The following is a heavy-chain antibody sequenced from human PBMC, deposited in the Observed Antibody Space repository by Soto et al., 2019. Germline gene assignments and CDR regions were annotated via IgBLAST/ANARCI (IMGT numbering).Heavy chain of an antibody. D-gene: IGHD3-22*01. CDR2: ISRTGHTI. CDR3: ARDSTGYYPNVFDI. J-gene: IGHJ3*02. V-gene: IGHV3-48*02. Sequence: EVQLVESGGDLVQPGGSLRLSCAASGFTFSSYGINWVRQAPGTGLEWVSYISRTGHTIYYADSVKGRCTISRDNAKNSLYLQMNSLRDEDTAVYFCARDSTGYYPNVFDIWGPGTTVTVSS. CDR1: GFTFSSYG.